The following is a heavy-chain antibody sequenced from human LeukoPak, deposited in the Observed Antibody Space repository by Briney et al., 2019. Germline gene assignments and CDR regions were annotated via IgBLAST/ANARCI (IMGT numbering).Heavy chain of an antibody. V-gene: IGHV3-23*01. Sequence: GGSLRLSCAASGFTFSSYAVTWVRQVPGRGLEWVSGISASGGSTYYADSVKGRFTISRDNSKNTLYLQVNSLRAEDTAVYYCVKGGYGCGGSCFGFWHSWGQGTLVTVSS. CDR1: GFTFSSYA. CDR2: ISASGGST. D-gene: IGHD2-15*01. J-gene: IGHJ4*02. CDR3: VKGGYGCGGSCFGFWHS.